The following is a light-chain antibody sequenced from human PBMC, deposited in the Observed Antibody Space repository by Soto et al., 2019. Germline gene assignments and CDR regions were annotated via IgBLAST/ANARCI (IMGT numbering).Light chain of an antibody. CDR3: QQHDSSPLT. J-gene: IGKJ4*01. V-gene: IGKV3-20*01. CDR1: QSVSSNF. Sequence: IVLTQSPGTLSLSPGERATLSCRASQSVSSNFLAWYQQRPDQAPRLLIYGASSRATGIADRFSGRGSGTDCTLTISRLEPEDFAVYYFQQHDSSPLTVGGLTKVEI. CDR2: GAS.